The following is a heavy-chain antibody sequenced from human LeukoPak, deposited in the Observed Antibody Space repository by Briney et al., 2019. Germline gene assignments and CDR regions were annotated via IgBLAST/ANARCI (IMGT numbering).Heavy chain of an antibody. D-gene: IGHD2/OR15-2a*01. Sequence: SETLSLTCAVYGGSFSGYYWSWIRQPPGKGLEWIGETNHSGSTNYNPSLKSRVTISVDTSKNQFSLKQSSVTAADTAVYYCARQTFSGWFDPWGQGTLVTVSS. J-gene: IGHJ5*02. CDR1: GGSFSGYY. CDR3: ARQTFSGWFDP. CDR2: TNHSGST. V-gene: IGHV4-34*01.